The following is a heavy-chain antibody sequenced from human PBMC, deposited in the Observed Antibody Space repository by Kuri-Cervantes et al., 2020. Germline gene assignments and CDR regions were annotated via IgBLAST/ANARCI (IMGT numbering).Heavy chain of an antibody. CDR3: AREFDFLDA. Sequence: LSLTCAASGFTFSSYAMHWVRQAPGKGLEWVAVISYDGSNKYYADSVKGRFTISRDNPKNTLYLQMNSLRAEDTAVYYCAREFDFLDAWGKGTTVTVSS. D-gene: IGHD3-3*01. V-gene: IGHV3-30*14. CDR2: ISYDGSNK. J-gene: IGHJ6*04. CDR1: GFTFSSYA.